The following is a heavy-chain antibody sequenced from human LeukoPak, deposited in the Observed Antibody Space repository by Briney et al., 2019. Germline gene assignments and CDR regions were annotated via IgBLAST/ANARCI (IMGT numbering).Heavy chain of an antibody. CDR1: GYTFTSYY. CDR3: ARATTTDYYFHY. V-gene: IGHV1-46*03. CDR2: INPSGGRT. D-gene: IGHD1-26*01. J-gene: IGHJ4*02. Sequence: ASVKVSCKASGYTFTSYYMHWVRQAPGQGVEGMGIINPSGGRTSYAQKFQGRVTMTRDTSTSTVYMELSSLRYEDTAVYYCARATTTDYYFHYWGQGTLVTVPS.